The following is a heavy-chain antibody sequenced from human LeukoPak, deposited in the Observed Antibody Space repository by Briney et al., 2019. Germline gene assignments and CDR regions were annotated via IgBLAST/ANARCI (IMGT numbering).Heavy chain of an antibody. V-gene: IGHV3-23*01. Sequence: GGSLRLSCAASGFLFRSYAMSWVRQAPAKGLDWVSGISRSGGSSYYADSVKGRFPLARDNSKDTLYLKMTLLRAEDTAVYYCAKDGSLYYDSSEWGAQHWGQGTLVTVSS. CDR1: GFLFRSYA. D-gene: IGHD3-22*01. J-gene: IGHJ1*01. CDR3: AKDGSLYYDSSEWGAQH. CDR2: ISRSGGSS.